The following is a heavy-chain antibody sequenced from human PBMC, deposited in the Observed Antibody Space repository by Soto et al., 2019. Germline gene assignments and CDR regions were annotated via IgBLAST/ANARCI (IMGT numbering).Heavy chain of an antibody. CDR2: IYYSGST. J-gene: IGHJ5*02. D-gene: IGHD3-9*01. CDR1: GGSVSSGSYY. Sequence: SETLSLTCTVSGGSVSSGSYYWSWIRQPPGKGLEWIGYIYYSGSTNYNPSLKSRVTISVDTSKNQFSLKLSSVTVADTAVYYCAREAPPYDWNWFDPWGQGTLVTVSS. V-gene: IGHV4-61*01. CDR3: AREAPPYDWNWFDP.